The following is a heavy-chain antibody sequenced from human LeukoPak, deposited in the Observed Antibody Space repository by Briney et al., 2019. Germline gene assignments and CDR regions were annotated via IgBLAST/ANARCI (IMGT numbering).Heavy chain of an antibody. Sequence: GGSLSLSCAVSGFTFSSYAMSWVRQAPGRGLEWVSDICGSGGSTYYADSVKGRFTISRDNSRNTLSLQMDSLRAEDTAVYYCAKDHESDGYPCLDHWGLGTLVTVSS. D-gene: IGHD3-22*01. V-gene: IGHV3-23*01. CDR2: ICGSGGST. J-gene: IGHJ4*02. CDR1: GFTFSSYA. CDR3: AKDHESDGYPCLDH.